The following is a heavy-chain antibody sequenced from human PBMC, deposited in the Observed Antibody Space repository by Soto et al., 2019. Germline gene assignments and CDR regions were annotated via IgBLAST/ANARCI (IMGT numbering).Heavy chain of an antibody. V-gene: IGHV4-59*08. CDR2: IYYSGST. Sequence: NPSETLSLTCTVSGGSISSYYWSWIRQPPGKGLEWIGYIYYSGSTNYNPSLKSRVTISVDTSKNQFSLKLSSVTAADTAVYYRATAPLGVRFLGFDPWGQGTLVTVSS. CDR1: GGSISSYY. CDR3: ATAPLGVRFLGFDP. J-gene: IGHJ5*02. D-gene: IGHD3-3*01.